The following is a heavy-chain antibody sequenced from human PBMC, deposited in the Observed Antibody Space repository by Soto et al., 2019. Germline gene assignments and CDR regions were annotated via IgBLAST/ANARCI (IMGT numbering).Heavy chain of an antibody. CDR3: ARELDGASQNDN. D-gene: IGHD4-17*01. CDR1: GLPFRNYG. V-gene: IGHV3-21*01. J-gene: IGHJ4*02. Sequence: PGGSLRLPCAASGLPFRNYGMTWVRQAPGSGLECVSSISRSSSNIYYGDSGKGRSTIPRDNAKSSLNLPTNSLRAHDTAMWYWARELDGASQNDNLSQGTLVTV. CDR2: ISRSSSNI.